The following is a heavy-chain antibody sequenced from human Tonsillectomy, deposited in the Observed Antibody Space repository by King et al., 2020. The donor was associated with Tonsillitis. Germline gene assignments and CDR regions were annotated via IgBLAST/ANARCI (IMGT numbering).Heavy chain of an antibody. D-gene: IGHD6-13*01. Sequence: VQLVESGGGLVQPGGSLRLSCAASGFTFRSYVMTWVRQAPGKGLEWVSGISGSGDNTYHADSVKGRFTISRDNSKNTLYLQMNSLRAEDTAVYYCAKGSWGDYWGQGTLSPSPQ. CDR3: AKGSWGDY. V-gene: IGHV3-23*04. J-gene: IGHJ4*02. CDR1: GFTFRSYV. CDR2: ISGSGDNT.